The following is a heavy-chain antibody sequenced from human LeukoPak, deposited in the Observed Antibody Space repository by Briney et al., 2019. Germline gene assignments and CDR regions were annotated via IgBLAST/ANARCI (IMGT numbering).Heavy chain of an antibody. D-gene: IGHD3-10*01. Sequence: PGGSLRLSCAASGFNFGDYVMYWVRQPPGKALEWVSLVNGDGSKYNGDAAKGRFTISRDNTKNSLYLQMTSLTSDDTGLYYCAKDRWDGSGSYTFDYWGQGTLVTVSS. CDR1: GFNFGDYV. J-gene: IGHJ4*02. V-gene: IGHV3-43*02. CDR2: VNGDGSK. CDR3: AKDRWDGSGSYTFDY.